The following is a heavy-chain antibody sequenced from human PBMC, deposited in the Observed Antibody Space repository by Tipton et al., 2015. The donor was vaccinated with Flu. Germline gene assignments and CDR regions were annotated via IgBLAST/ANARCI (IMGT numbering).Heavy chain of an antibody. CDR3: AGDRGWPASLDS. D-gene: IGHD3-10*01. CDR1: GDSISYYY. V-gene: IGHV4-59*01. CDR2: VYYTGST. Sequence: TLSLTCSVSGDSISYYYWNWIRQPPGKSLEWIGFVYYTGSTAYNPSLRSRVTISVDRSKNQFSLKLTSLTAADTAVYYCAGDRGWPASLDSWGQGIPVTVSS. J-gene: IGHJ4*02.